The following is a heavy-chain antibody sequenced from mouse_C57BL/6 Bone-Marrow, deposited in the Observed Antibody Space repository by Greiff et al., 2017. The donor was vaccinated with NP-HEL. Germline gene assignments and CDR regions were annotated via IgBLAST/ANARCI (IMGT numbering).Heavy chain of an antibody. J-gene: IGHJ1*03. V-gene: IGHV2-4*01. D-gene: IGHD1-1*01. CDR3: AKKWGTTVVAASYWYFDV. Sequence: QVQLQQSGPGLVQPSQSLSITCTVSGFSLTSYGVHWVRQPPGKGLEWLGVIWSGGSTDYNAAFISRLSISKDNSKSQVFFKMNSLQADDTAIYYCAKKWGTTVVAASYWYFDVWGTGTTVTVSS. CDR2: IWSGGST. CDR1: GFSLTSYG.